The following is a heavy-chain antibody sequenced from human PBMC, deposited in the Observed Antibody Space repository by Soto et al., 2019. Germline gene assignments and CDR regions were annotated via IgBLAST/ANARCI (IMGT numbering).Heavy chain of an antibody. V-gene: IGHV3-23*01. Sequence: GGSLRLSCAASGFTFSTYAMNWVRQAPGKGLEWVSTISGSGGSTYYADSVKGRFTISRDNSKNTLYLQMNSLRAEDTALYYCARAGKATVTTEFDCWGQGTLVTVSS. CDR1: GFTFSTYA. J-gene: IGHJ4*02. D-gene: IGHD4-17*01. CDR3: ARAGKATVTTEFDC. CDR2: ISGSGGST.